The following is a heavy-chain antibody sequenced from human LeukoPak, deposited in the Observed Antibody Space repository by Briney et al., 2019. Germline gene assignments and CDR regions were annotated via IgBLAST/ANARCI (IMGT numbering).Heavy chain of an antibody. CDR1: GGSISSSIYY. CDR3: ARAPEYGLYYFDY. CDR2: IFYSGST. V-gene: IGHV4-39*07. Sequence: SETLSLTCIVSGGSISSSIYYWGWIRQPPGKGLEGIGSIFYSGSTYYNPSLKSRVSISVDTSKNQSSLKLTSVTAADTAVYYCARAPEYGLYYFDYWGQGTLVTVSS. J-gene: IGHJ4*02. D-gene: IGHD1-14*01.